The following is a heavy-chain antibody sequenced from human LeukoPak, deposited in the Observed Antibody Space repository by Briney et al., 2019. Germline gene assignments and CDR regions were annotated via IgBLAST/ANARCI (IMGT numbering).Heavy chain of an antibody. J-gene: IGHJ6*02. D-gene: IGHD3-22*01. Sequence: SQTLSLTCTVSGGSISSSSYYWGWIRQPPGKGLEWIGSIYYSGSTYYNPSLKSRVTISVDTSKNQFSLKLSSVTAADTAVYYCARDVVYDTLYYGMDVWGQGTTVTVSS. CDR1: GGSISSSSYY. CDR3: ARDVVYDTLYYGMDV. V-gene: IGHV4-39*07. CDR2: IYYSGST.